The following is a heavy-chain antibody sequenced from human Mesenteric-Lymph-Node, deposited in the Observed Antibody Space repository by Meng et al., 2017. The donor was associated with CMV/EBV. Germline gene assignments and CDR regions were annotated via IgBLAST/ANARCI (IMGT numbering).Heavy chain of an antibody. Sequence: FSSYAMSWVRQAPGKGLEWVSAISGSGGSTYYAASVKGRFTISRDNSKNTLYLQMNSLRAEDTAVYYCAKEGERYCSSTSCYTGIDYWGQGTLVTVSS. CDR2: ISGSGGST. CDR1: FSSYA. CDR3: AKEGERYCSSTSCYTGIDY. V-gene: IGHV3-23*01. D-gene: IGHD2-2*02. J-gene: IGHJ4*02.